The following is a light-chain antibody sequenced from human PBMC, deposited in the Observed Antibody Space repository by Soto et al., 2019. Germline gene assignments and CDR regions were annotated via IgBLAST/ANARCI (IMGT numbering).Light chain of an antibody. CDR1: QSVTSSY. V-gene: IGKV3-20*01. CDR3: QQSYSTPLT. J-gene: IGKJ4*01. CDR2: GAS. Sequence: EIVLTQSPVTLSLSTGARATLSCSSSQSVTSSYLGWYQQKPGQAPRLVIYGASNRATGIPDRFSGSGSGTDFTLTISSLQPEDFATYYCQQSYSTPLTFGGGTKVDIK.